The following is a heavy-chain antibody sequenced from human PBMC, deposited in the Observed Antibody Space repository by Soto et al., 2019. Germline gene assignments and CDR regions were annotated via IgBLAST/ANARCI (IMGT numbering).Heavy chain of an antibody. CDR1: GFTFSSYI. CDR3: ARVSYDSSGYFDY. Sequence: GGSLRLSCAASGFTFSSYIMNWVRQAPGKGLEWVSSISSSSSYIYYADSVKGRFTISRDNAKNSLYLQMNSLRAEDTAVYYCARVSYDSSGYFDYWGQGTLVTFSS. CDR2: ISSSSSYI. D-gene: IGHD3-22*01. J-gene: IGHJ4*02. V-gene: IGHV3-21*01.